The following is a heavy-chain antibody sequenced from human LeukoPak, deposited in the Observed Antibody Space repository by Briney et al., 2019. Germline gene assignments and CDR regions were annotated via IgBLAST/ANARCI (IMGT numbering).Heavy chain of an antibody. CDR2: NNHSGST. Sequence: SETLSLTCAVYGGSFSGYYWSWIRQPPGKGLEWIGENNHSGSTNYNPSLKSRVTISVDTSKNQFSLKLSSVTAADTAVYYCARGLNDYVWGSYRYSNAFDIWGQGTMVTVSS. CDR3: ARGLNDYVWGSYRYSNAFDI. V-gene: IGHV4-34*01. J-gene: IGHJ3*02. CDR1: GGSFSGYY. D-gene: IGHD3-16*02.